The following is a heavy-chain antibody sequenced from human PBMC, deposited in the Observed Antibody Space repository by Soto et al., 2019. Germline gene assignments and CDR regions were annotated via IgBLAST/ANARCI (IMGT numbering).Heavy chain of an antibody. CDR2: IYPGDSDT. V-gene: IGHV5-51*01. J-gene: IGHJ4*02. Sequence: PGESLKISCKFSGYSFTSYLICFVRQMPGKGLEWMGIIYPGDSDTRYSPSFQGQVTISAEKSISTAYLQWRSLKASDTAMYYCERRPYSSGWYYFEYRGQGTLVKVYS. CDR1: GYSFTSYL. D-gene: IGHD6-19*01. CDR3: ERRPYSSGWYYFEY.